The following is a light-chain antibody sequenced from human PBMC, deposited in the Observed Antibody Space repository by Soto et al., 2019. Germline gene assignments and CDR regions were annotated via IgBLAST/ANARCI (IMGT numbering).Light chain of an antibody. J-gene: IGKJ1*01. CDR1: QSVSSD. Sequence: ETALTQSPATLSVSPGEIATLSCRASQSVSSDFAWYQQKPGQAPRLLIYGASARSTGVPARFSGSGSGTEFTLTISSLQSEDFAVYHCQQYKNWPCTFGQGTKVEIK. CDR2: GAS. V-gene: IGKV3-15*01. CDR3: QQYKNWPCT.